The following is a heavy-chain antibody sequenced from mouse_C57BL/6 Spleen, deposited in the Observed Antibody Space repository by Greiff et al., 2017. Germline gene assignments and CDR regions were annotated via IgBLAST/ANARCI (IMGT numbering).Heavy chain of an antibody. J-gene: IGHJ4*01. V-gene: IGHV1-82*01. CDR3: ARERAYYSNLYAMDY. CDR1: GYAFSSSW. CDR2: IYPGDGDT. D-gene: IGHD2-5*01. Sequence: QVQLQQSGPELVKPGASVKISCKASGYAFSSSWMNWVKQRPGKGLEWIGRIYPGDGDTNYNGKFKGKATLTADKSSSTAYMQLSSLTSEDSAVXFCARERAYYSNLYAMDYGGQGTSVTVSS.